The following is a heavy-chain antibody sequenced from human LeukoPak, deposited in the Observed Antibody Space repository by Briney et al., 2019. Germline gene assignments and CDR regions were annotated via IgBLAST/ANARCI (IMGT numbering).Heavy chain of an antibody. CDR1: GGSFSGYY. CDR3: ASYDDSSGYYLPNWFDP. V-gene: IGHV4-34*01. D-gene: IGHD3-22*01. CDR2: INHSGST. J-gene: IGHJ5*02. Sequence: SETLSLTCAVYGGSFSGYYWSWIRQPPGKGLEWVGEINHSGSTNYNPSLKSRVTISVDTSKNQFSLKLSSVTAADTAVYYCASYDDSSGYYLPNWFDPWGQGTLVTVSS.